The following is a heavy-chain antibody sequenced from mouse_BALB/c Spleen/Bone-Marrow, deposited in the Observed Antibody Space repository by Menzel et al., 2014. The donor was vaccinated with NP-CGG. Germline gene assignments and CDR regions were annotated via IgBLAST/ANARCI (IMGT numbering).Heavy chain of an antibody. CDR3: ARGNYGNYGAMDY. V-gene: IGHV5-4*02. Sequence: EVMLVESGGGLVKPGGSLKLSCAASGFTFSDYYMYWVRQTPEKRLEWVATISDGGSYTYYPDSVKGRFTISRDNAKNNLYLQMSSLKSEDTAMYYCARGNYGNYGAMDYWGQGTSVTVSP. CDR2: ISDGGSYT. D-gene: IGHD2-1*01. J-gene: IGHJ4*01. CDR1: GFTFSDYY.